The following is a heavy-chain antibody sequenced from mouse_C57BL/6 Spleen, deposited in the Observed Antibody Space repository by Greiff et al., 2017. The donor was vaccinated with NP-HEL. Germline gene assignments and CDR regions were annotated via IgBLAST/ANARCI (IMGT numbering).Heavy chain of an antibody. V-gene: IGHV1-26*01. CDR3: ARGPNYYGMLYYAMDY. Sequence: VQLQQSGPELVKPGASVKISCKASGYTFTDYYMNWVKQSHGKSLEWIGDINPNNGGTSYNQKFKGKATLTVDKSSSTAYMELRSLTSEDSAVYYCARGPNYYGMLYYAMDYWGQGTSVTVSS. D-gene: IGHD1-1*01. CDR2: INPNNGGT. CDR1: GYTFTDYY. J-gene: IGHJ4*01.